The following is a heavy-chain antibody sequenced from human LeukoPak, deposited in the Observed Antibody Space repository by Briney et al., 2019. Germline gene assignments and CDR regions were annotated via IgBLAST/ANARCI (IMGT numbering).Heavy chain of an antibody. V-gene: IGHV4-31*03. CDR1: GGSISSGVYY. D-gene: IGHD6-19*01. CDR3: ARDVKSSGYNYYGMDV. J-gene: IGHJ6*02. Sequence: SETLSLTCTVSGGSISSGVYYWTWIRQHPGRGLGWIGYIYYSGSTYYNPSLKSRVSISVDTSKNQFSLKVSSVTAADTAVYYCARDVKSSGYNYYGMDVWGQGTTVTVSS. CDR2: IYYSGST.